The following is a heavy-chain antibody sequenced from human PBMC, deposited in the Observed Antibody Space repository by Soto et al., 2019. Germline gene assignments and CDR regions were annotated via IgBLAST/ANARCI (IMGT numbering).Heavy chain of an antibody. J-gene: IGHJ4*02. V-gene: IGHV4-38-2*01. CDR1: GYSITSGYY. D-gene: IGHD6-19*01. Sequence: SETLSLTCDVSGYSITSGYYWGCIRQPPGGGLEWIGTIYHSGSTFYNPSLKSRVTISVDTSKNQLSLKLRSVTAADTALYFCARVDRSGWTPNFFESGGQGTLVTVSS. CDR2: IYHSGST. CDR3: ARVDRSGWTPNFFES.